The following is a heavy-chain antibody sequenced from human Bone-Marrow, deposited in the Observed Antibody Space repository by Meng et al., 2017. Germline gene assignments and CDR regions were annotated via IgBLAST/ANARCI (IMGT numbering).Heavy chain of an antibody. CDR2: IKQDGSEK. CDR1: GFTFSSYW. Sequence: GESLKISCAASGFTFSSYWMSWVRQAPGKGLEWVANIKQDGSEKYYVDSVKGRFTISRDNAKNSLYLQMNSLRAEDTAVYYCASQEDAFDIWGQGTTVTVSS. J-gene: IGHJ3*02. CDR3: ASQEDAFDI. V-gene: IGHV3-7*01.